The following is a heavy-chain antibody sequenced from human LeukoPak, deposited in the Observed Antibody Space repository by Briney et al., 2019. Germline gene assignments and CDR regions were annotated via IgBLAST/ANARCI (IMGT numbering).Heavy chain of an antibody. V-gene: IGHV3-30-3*01. CDR3: ARGVRRYCSGGSCYFNFDY. CDR2: ISYDGSNK. J-gene: IGHJ4*02. CDR1: GFTFSSYA. D-gene: IGHD2-15*01. Sequence: PGGSLRLSCAASGFTFSSYAMHWVRQAPGKGLEWVAVISYDGSNKYYADSVKGRFTISRDNSKNTLYLQMNSLRAEDTAVYYCARGVRRYCSGGSCYFNFDYWGQGTLVTVSS.